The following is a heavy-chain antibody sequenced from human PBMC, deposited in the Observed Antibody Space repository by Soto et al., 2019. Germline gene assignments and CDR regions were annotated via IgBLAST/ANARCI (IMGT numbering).Heavy chain of an antibody. D-gene: IGHD6-19*01. Sequence: EVPLFESGGGLVQQGGSLRLSCAASGFTFSNYAMTWVRQVAGKGLEWVSSISGPGGSTYYADSVKGRFTISRDNSKSTVYLEMHSLIAEDTALYYGARDESIAVAGTDYWCQGALGTVTA. V-gene: IGHV3-23*01. CDR2: ISGPGGST. CDR3: ARDESIAVAGTDY. J-gene: IGHJ4*02. CDR1: GFTFSNYA.